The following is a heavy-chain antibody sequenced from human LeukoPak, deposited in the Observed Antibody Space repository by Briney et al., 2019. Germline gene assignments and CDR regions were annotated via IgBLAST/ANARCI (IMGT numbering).Heavy chain of an antibody. CDR1: GGSFSGYY. CDR3: ARHPNSGWTHYFDF. V-gene: IGHV4-34*01. Sequence: SETLSLTCAVYGGSFSGYYWSWIRQPPGKGLEWIGDINHSGSTSYNPSLESRVSISVETSKNQFSLSLCSVTAADTAVYYCARHPNSGWTHYFDFWGQGTLVTVSS. J-gene: IGHJ4*02. CDR2: INHSGST. D-gene: IGHD6-19*01.